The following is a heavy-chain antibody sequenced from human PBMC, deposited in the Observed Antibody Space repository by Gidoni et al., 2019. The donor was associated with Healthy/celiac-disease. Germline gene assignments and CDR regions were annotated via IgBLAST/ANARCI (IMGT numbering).Heavy chain of an antibody. CDR2: IYYSGST. Sequence: QLQLQESGPGLVKPSETLSLTCTVSGGSISSSSYYWGWIRQPPGKGLEWIGSIYYSGSTYYNPSLKSRVTISVDTSKNQFSLKLSSVTAADTAVYYCASQRPGIFGVVIWGYWGQGTLVTVSS. CDR3: ASQRPGIFGVVIWGY. D-gene: IGHD3-3*01. V-gene: IGHV4-39*01. CDR1: GGSISSSSYY. J-gene: IGHJ4*02.